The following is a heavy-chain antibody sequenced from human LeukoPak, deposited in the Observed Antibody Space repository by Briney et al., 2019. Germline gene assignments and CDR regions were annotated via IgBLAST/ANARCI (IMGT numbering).Heavy chain of an antibody. D-gene: IGHD3-3*01. CDR2: ISGSGGST. CDR3: AKRYDFWSGFSDY. V-gene: IGHV3-23*01. Sequence: GGSLRLSCAASGFTFSSYAMSWVRQAPGKGLEWVSAISGSGGSTYYADPVKGRFTISRDNSKNTLYLQMNSLRAEDTAVYYCAKRYDFWSGFSDYWGQGTLVTVSS. CDR1: GFTFSSYA. J-gene: IGHJ4*02.